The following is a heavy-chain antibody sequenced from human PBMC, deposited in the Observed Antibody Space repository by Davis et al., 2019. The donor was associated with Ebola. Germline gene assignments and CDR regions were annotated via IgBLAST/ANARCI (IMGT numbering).Heavy chain of an antibody. J-gene: IGHJ6*02. CDR3: AKAGGVDHVSYYYGMDV. CDR2: ISYDGSNK. CDR1: GFTFSSYA. Sequence: GESLKISCAASGFTFSSYAMHWVRQAPGKGLEWVAVISYDGSNKYYADSVKGRFTISRDNSKNTLYLQMNSLRAEDTAVYDCAKAGGVDHVSYYYGMDVWGQGTTVTVSS. D-gene: IGHD5-12*01. V-gene: IGHV3-30-3*01.